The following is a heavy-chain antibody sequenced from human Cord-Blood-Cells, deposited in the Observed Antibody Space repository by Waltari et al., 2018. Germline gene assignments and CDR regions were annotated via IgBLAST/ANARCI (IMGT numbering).Heavy chain of an antibody. CDR3: ARQQLVPGYYYGMDV. CDR1: GYSISSGYY. D-gene: IGHD6-13*01. V-gene: IGHV4-38-2*01. CDR2: IYHSGRT. J-gene: IGHJ6*02. Sequence: QVQLQESGPGLVKPSETLSLTCAVSGYSISSGYYWGWIRQPPGKGLEWIGSIYHSGRTYYNPSLKSRVTISVDTSKNQFSLKLSSVTAADTAVYYCARQQLVPGYYYGMDVWGQGTTVTVSS.